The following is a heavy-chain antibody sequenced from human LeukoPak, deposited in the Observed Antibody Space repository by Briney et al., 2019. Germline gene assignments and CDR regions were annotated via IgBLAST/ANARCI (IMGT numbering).Heavy chain of an antibody. Sequence: SQTLSLTCTVSGGSISSGGYYWSWIRQPPGKGLEWIGYIYHSGSTNYNPSLKSRVTISVDTSKNQFSLKLSSVTAADTAVYYCARGWWGGYTYYFDYWGQGTLVTVSS. J-gene: IGHJ4*02. CDR1: GGSISSGGYY. V-gene: IGHV4-30-2*01. D-gene: IGHD3-3*01. CDR3: ARGWWGGYTYYFDY. CDR2: IYHSGST.